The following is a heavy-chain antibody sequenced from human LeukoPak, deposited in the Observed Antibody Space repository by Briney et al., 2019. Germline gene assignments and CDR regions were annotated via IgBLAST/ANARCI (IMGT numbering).Heavy chain of an antibody. CDR3: VRDGIVAAGTKTEYYYYYYMDV. J-gene: IGHJ6*03. D-gene: IGHD6-13*01. CDR1: GGSISSYY. V-gene: IGHV4-4*07. CDR2: IYTSGST. Sequence: SETLSLTCTVSGGSISSYYWGWIRQPAGKGLEWIGRIYTSGSTNYNPSLKSRVTMSVDTSKNQFSLKLSSVTAADTAVYYCVRDGIVAAGTKTEYYYYYYMDVWGKGTTVTVSS.